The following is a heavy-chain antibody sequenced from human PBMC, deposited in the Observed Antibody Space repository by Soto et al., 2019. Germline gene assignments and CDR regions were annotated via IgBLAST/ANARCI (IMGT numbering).Heavy chain of an antibody. J-gene: IGHJ4*02. CDR1: GFTFSSYW. CDR2: IKSDGSGT. V-gene: IGHV3-74*01. Sequence: EVQLVESGGGLVQPGGSLTLSCVASGFTFSSYWMHWVRQAPGKGLVWVARIKSDGSGTIYADSVKGRLTISRDNARNTLYLQMNSLRAEDTAVYFCARGDGDYYDGNGYLGRHWGQGTLVTVSS. D-gene: IGHD3-22*01. CDR3: ARGDGDYYDGNGYLGRH.